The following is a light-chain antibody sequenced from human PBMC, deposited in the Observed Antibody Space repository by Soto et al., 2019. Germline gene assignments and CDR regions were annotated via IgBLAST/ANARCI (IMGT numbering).Light chain of an antibody. V-gene: IGLV2-23*01. CDR1: SSDVGSYNL. CDR3: CSYAGGSTSVV. Sequence: QSALTQPASVSGSPGQSITISCTGTSSDVGSYNLVSWYQQHPGKAPKLMIYEGSKWPSGVSNRFSGSKSGNTASLTISGLQAEDEADYYCCSYAGGSTSVVFGGGTKVTVL. CDR2: EGS. J-gene: IGLJ2*01.